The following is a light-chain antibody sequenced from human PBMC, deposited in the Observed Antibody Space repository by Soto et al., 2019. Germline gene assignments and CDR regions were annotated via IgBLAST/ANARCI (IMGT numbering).Light chain of an antibody. V-gene: IGKV3-15*01. CDR1: QNMYSN. J-gene: IGKJ1*01. CDR3: LQYHNLWA. CDR2: RAS. Sequence: ILMTQSPASLSVSPGERSTLSCRASQNMYSNIAWYKQRPGQAPRLLIYRASTRATGVPARLSGSGSGTEFTLTISSMKSEDFTVYSCLQYHNLWAFGHGTKVDIK.